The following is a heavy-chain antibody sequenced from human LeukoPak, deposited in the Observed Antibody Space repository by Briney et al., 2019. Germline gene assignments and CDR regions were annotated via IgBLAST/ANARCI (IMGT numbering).Heavy chain of an antibody. J-gene: IGHJ6*04. D-gene: IGHD2/OR15-2a*01. V-gene: IGHV4-4*09. CDR1: GGSISGSY. CDR3: AKFTFTTLPLDV. Sequence: SETLSLTCSVSGGSISGSYWSWLRQPPGKPLEWIGYIHSSGGTNYNPSLQSRVTMSVDTSKTQFSLKLTSVTAADTAVYYGAKFTFTTLPLDVWGKGTTVTVSS. CDR2: IHSSGGT.